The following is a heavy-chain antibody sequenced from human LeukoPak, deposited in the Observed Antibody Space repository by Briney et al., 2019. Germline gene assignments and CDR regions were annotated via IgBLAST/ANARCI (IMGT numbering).Heavy chain of an antibody. Sequence: GGSLRLSCAASGFTFSSYAMSWVRQAPGKGLEWISAISGSGGSTYYADSVKGRFTISRDTSKNTLYLQMNSLRAEDTAVYYCAKGRYSGSYYNWFDPWGQGTLVTVSS. D-gene: IGHD1-26*01. J-gene: IGHJ5*02. V-gene: IGHV3-23*01. CDR1: GFTFSSYA. CDR3: AKGRYSGSYYNWFDP. CDR2: ISGSGGST.